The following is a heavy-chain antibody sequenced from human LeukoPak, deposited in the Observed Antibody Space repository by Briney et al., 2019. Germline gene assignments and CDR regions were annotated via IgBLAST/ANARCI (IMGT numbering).Heavy chain of an antibody. CDR3: ARGRQGAKTRYFDL. V-gene: IGHV3-64*01. CDR1: GIIFSNYA. D-gene: IGHD1-26*01. J-gene: IGHJ2*01. CDR2: ISSDGGST. Sequence: GGSLRLSCAASGIIFSNYAMHWVRQGPGKGLECISTISSDGGSTYYANSVKGRFTISRDNSKNTLYLQMGSLRAEDMAVYYCARGRQGAKTRYFDLWGRGTRVTLSS.